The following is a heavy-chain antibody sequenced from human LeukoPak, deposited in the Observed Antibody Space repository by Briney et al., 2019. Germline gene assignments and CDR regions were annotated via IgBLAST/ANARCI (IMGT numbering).Heavy chain of an antibody. Sequence: GGSLRLSCAASGFTFSDYYMTWIRQVPGKGLEWVSYISGVADVIHYADSVKGRFTISRDNAKRSVYLQMNSLRAEDTALYYCARGGAHGMDVWGQGTTVTVSS. CDR3: ARGGAHGMDV. J-gene: IGHJ6*02. V-gene: IGHV3-11*01. D-gene: IGHD1-26*01. CDR2: ISGVADVI. CDR1: GFTFSDYY.